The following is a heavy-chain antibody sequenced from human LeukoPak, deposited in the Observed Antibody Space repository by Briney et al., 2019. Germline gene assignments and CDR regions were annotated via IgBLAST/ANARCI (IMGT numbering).Heavy chain of an antibody. CDR1: GSAFTGYF. CDR2: INPNTGGT. V-gene: IGHV1-2*02. CDR3: ASDNLDTNSGYHQYFLHS. Sequence: ASVKVSCKASGSAFTGYFIHWVRQAPGQGLEWMGWINPNTGGTNYAQQFQGRVTMTRDMSSNTAYMELSRLTSDDTAVYFCASDNLDTNSGYHQYFLHSWGQGTLVTASS. J-gene: IGHJ5*01. D-gene: IGHD3-22*01.